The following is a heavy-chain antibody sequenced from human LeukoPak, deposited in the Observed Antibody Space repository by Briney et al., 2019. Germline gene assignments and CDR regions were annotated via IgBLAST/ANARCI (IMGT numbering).Heavy chain of an antibody. CDR2: IYYSGST. V-gene: IGHV4-39*07. CDR3: ARDPLCGGNQVQ. D-gene: IGHD4-23*01. J-gene: IGHJ4*02. Sequence: PSETLSLTCTVSGFSISSSSYYWGWIRQPPGKGLEWIGSIYYSGSTYYNPSLKSRVRISVDPSNNQFSLQLSSVTAADTAVYCCARDPLCGGNQVQWGRGTLVTVSS. CDR1: GFSISSSSYY.